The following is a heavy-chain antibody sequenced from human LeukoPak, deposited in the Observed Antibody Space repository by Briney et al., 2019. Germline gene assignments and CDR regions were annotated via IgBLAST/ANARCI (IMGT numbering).Heavy chain of an antibody. CDR2: MYTGGTT. V-gene: IGHV3-53*01. Sequence: GGSLRLSCAAPGFTVSGTHMSWVRQAPGKGLEWVSAMYTGGTTYYADSVTGRFTVSRDTSRNTLFLHMNSLRADDTAIYYYAKDEATSGGGLASWGQGTLVIVSS. CDR3: AKDEATSGGGLAS. D-gene: IGHD3-16*01. CDR1: GFTVSGTH. J-gene: IGHJ5*01.